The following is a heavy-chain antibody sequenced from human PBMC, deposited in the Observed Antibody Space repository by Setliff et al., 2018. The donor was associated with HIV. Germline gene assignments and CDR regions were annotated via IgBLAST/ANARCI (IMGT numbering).Heavy chain of an antibody. Sequence: GGSLRLSCAGSGFAFSPAWMTWVRQAPGKGLEWIGRIRSMREGGPTDYAAPVNGRFTIPMDDSKNMVYLQMNSLTTEDTGIYYCTRNNVAWYQPQGYFDLWGRGNQVTVSS. CDR2: IRSMREGGPT. J-gene: IGHJ2*01. V-gene: IGHV3-15*01. CDR1: GFAFSPAW. CDR3: TRNNVAWYQPQGYFDL. D-gene: IGHD2-2*01.